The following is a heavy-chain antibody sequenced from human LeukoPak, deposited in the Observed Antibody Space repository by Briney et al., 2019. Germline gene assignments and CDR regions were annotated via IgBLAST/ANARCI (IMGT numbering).Heavy chain of an antibody. CDR1: GGSISSSNW. D-gene: IGHD3-10*01. J-gene: IGHJ5*02. V-gene: IGHV4-4*02. CDR3: ARAGLLWFGERGNWFDP. CDR2: IYHSGST. Sequence: SETLSLTCAVSGGSISSSNWWSWVRQPPGKGLEWIGEIYHSGSTNYNPSLKSRVTISVDKSKNQFSLKLSSVTAADTAVYYCARAGLLWFGERGNWFDPWGQGTLVTVSS.